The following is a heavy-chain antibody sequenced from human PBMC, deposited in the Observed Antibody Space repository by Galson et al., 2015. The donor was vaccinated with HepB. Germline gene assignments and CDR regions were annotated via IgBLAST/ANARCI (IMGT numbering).Heavy chain of an antibody. J-gene: IGHJ5*02. Sequence: SVKVSCKASGGTFSSYAISWVRQAPGQGLEWMGRIIPILGIANYAQKFQGRVTITADKSTSTAYMELSSLRSEDTAVYYCARSADYGDYFYFDPWGQGTLVTVSS. V-gene: IGHV1-69*04. CDR3: ARSADYGDYFYFDP. CDR2: IIPILGIA. CDR1: GGTFSSYA. D-gene: IGHD4-17*01.